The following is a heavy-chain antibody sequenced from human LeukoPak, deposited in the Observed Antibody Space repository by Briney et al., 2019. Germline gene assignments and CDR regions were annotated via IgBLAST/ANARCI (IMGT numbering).Heavy chain of an antibody. CDR3: AKDIVAAGLFFDY. D-gene: IGHD6-13*01. CDR2: ISSSGSSI. J-gene: IGHJ4*02. V-gene: IGHV3-11*01. Sequence: GGSLRLSCAASGFTFSDYYMGWIRQAPGKGLEWVSYISSSGSSIHYADSVKGRFTISRDNAKNSLYLQMNSLRAEDTAVYYCAKDIVAAGLFFDYWGQGTLVTVSS. CDR1: GFTFSDYY.